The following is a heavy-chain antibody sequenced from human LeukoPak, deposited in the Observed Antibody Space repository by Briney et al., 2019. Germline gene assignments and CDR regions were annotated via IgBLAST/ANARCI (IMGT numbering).Heavy chain of an antibody. D-gene: IGHD1-26*01. V-gene: IGHV4-59*01. Sequence: SETLSLTCTVSGGSITSYYWSWIRQPPGKGLEWIGCIYYSGTTNYNPSLKSRVTISVDTSKNQFSLKLSSVTAADTAVCYCARVRDGSSFSAFDMWGQGTMVTVSS. CDR3: ARVRDGSSFSAFDM. CDR1: GGSITSYY. J-gene: IGHJ3*02. CDR2: IYYSGTT.